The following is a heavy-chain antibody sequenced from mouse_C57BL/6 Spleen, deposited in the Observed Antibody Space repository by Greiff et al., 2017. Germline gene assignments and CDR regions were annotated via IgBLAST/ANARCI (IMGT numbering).Heavy chain of an antibody. V-gene: IGHV1-52*01. Sequence: QVHVKQSGAELVRPGSSVKLSCKASGYTFTSYWMHWVKQRPIQGLEWIGNIDPSDSETHYNQKFKDKATLTVDKSSSTAYMQLSSLTSEDSAVYYCARVGYYGSSPYWYFDVWGTGTTVTVSS. J-gene: IGHJ1*03. D-gene: IGHD1-1*01. CDR2: IDPSDSET. CDR3: ARVGYYGSSPYWYFDV. CDR1: GYTFTSYW.